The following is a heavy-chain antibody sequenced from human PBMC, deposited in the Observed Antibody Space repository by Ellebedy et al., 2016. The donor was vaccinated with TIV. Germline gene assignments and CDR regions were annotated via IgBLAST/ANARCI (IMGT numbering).Heavy chain of an antibody. V-gene: IGHV4-61*08. D-gene: IGHD6-6*01. CDR2: FFYYRGT. J-gene: IGHJ4*02. CDR1: GGSISNSDYY. CDR3: TRAVPDRPPDY. Sequence: MPSETLSLTCTVSGGSISNSDYYWNWIRQPPGKGLEFIGQFFYYRGTNYNPSLNSRVTMSVDTSKNQFSLHVNSVTAADTAVYYCTRAVPDRPPDYWGQGTLVTVSS.